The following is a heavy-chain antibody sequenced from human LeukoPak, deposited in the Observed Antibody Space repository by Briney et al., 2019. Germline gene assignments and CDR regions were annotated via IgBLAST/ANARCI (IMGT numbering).Heavy chain of an antibody. CDR3: AREGRYRYGYNEYHLYMDI. V-gene: IGHV4-34*01. J-gene: IGHJ6*03. CDR2: INHSGST. D-gene: IGHD5-18*01. Sequence: ETLSLTCAVYGGSFSGYYWSWIRQPPGKGLEWIGEINHSGSTNYNPSLKSRVTISVDTSTNQFSLKLSSVTAAETAVYYCAREGRYRYGYNEYHLYMDIWGKGTTVTVSS. CDR1: GGSFSGYY.